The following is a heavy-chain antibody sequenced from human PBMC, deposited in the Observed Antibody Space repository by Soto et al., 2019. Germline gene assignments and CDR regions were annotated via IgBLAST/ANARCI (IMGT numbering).Heavy chain of an antibody. CDR1: GYSFPSYG. J-gene: IGHJ4*02. V-gene: IGHV1-3*01. Sequence: ASVKVSCKASGYSFPSYGVHWVRQAPGQRPEWMGWINPGNGNTKYLQKFQGRVTITRDTSASTAYMELSSLRSEDTALYYCSRAAPGTGGDYWGQGTLVTVSS. CDR3: SRAAPGTGGDY. CDR2: INPGNGNT. D-gene: IGHD3-10*01.